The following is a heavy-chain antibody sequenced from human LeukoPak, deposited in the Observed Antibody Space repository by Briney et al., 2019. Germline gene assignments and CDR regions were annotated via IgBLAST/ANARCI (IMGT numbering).Heavy chain of an antibody. CDR3: ASAGGRTTSGDAWRDAFHL. V-gene: IGHV4-59*01. D-gene: IGHD1-1*01. J-gene: IGHJ3*01. CDR1: GGSISGYY. CDR2: GYHSGST. Sequence: PSETLSLTCTVSGGSISGYYWSWIRKPQGKGQDLIGYGYHSGSTDYNPSLNSRVTISVTTSKNQSSLKLSSVIAADTAVDYGASAGGRTTSGDAWRDAFHLWGQGTMVTVSS.